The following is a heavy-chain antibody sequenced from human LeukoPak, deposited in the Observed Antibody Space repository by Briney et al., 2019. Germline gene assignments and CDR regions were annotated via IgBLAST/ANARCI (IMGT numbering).Heavy chain of an antibody. CDR1: GASISSSNYH. V-gene: IGHV4-39*01. CDR2: IYYTGRN. D-gene: IGHD3-16*01. CDR3: ARRGIMILGFDY. J-gene: IGHJ4*02. Sequence: SETLSLTCTVSGASISSSNYHWGWIRQPPGKGLEWIGSIYYTGRNFYNPSLKSRVSISADTSKNQFSLRLNSVTAADTAVYHCARRGIMILGFDYWGLGTLVTVSS.